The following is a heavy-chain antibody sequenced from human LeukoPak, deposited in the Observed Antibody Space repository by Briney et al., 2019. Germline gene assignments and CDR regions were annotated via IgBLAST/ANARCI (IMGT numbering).Heavy chain of an antibody. Sequence: PSETLSLTCAVYGGSFSGYYWSWIRQPPGKGLEWIGEINHSGSTNYNPSLKSRVTISVDTSKNQFSLKLSSVTAADTAVYYCARGHRAVRRLTWFDPWGQGTLVTVSS. V-gene: IGHV4-34*01. CDR1: GGSFSGYY. CDR3: ARGHRAVRRLTWFDP. J-gene: IGHJ5*02. D-gene: IGHD6-25*01. CDR2: INHSGST.